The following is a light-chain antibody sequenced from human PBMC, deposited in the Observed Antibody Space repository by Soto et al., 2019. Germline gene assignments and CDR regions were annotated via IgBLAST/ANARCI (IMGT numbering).Light chain of an antibody. Sequence: QSALTQPASVSGSPGQSITISCTGTSSDVGGYNYVSWYQQHPGKAPKFMIYGVSNRPSGVSNRFSGSKSGNTASLTIFGLQAEDEADYYCSSYTTSNTRQIVFGTGTKVTVL. CDR3: SSYTTSNTRQIV. V-gene: IGLV2-14*01. CDR2: GVS. CDR1: SSDVGGYNY. J-gene: IGLJ1*01.